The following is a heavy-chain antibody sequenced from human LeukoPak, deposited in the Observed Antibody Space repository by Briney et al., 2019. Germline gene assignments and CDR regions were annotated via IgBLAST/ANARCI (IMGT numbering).Heavy chain of an antibody. CDR3: ARETPHNFNPRKGFDP. V-gene: IGHV3-48*03. J-gene: IGHJ5*02. CDR1: GFTFSSYE. D-gene: IGHD1-1*01. CDR2: ISSGGSSI. Sequence: PGGSLRLSCAASGFTFSSYEMNWVRQAPGKGLEWVSYISSGGSSIYYTDSVKGRFTISRDNTKNSLYLQMNTLRAEDTAVYYCARETPHNFNPRKGFDPWGQGTLVTVSS.